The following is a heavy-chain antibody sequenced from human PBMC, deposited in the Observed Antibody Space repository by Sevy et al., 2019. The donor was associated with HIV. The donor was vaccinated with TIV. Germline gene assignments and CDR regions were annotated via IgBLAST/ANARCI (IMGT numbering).Heavy chain of an antibody. D-gene: IGHD6-19*01. J-gene: IGHJ4*02. V-gene: IGHV3-33*01. Sequence: GGSLRLSCAASGFSISGYGMHWVRQAPGKGLEWVAVIWYDGTNKEYADSVKGRFTISRDNSKNTLYLQMNSQRAEDTAVYYYAREEIRVAGIGYYLHSWGQGTLVSVSS. CDR2: IWYDGTNK. CDR3: AREEIRVAGIGYYLHS. CDR1: GFSISGYG.